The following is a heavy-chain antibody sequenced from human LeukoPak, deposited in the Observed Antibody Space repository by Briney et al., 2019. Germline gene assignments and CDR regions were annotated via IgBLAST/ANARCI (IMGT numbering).Heavy chain of an antibody. CDR3: ARAESFNGDYVRWGY. CDR1: GFTFSSYW. D-gene: IGHD4-17*01. J-gene: IGHJ4*02. V-gene: IGHV3-74*01. CDR2: ITNDGSST. Sequence: GGSLRLSCAASGFTFSSYWMHWVRQAPGKGLVWVSRITNDGSSTTYADSVKGRFTISRDNAKNTLYLQMNSLRVEDTAVYYCARAESFNGDYVRWGYWGQGTLVTVSS.